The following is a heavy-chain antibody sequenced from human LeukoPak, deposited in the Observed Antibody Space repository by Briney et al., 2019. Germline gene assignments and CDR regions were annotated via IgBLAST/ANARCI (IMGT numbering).Heavy chain of an antibody. CDR2: IYSSGST. V-gene: IGHV4-59*08. J-gene: IGHJ4*02. Sequence: SETLSLTCTVSGDSIRGYNWGWIRLPPGKGLEWIGHIYSSGSTFYSPSLRSRLTISVDTSKNQFSLKVTSVTAADTATYFCARRSPRTTENYFDIWGQGTLVTVSS. CDR3: ARRSPRTTENYFDI. D-gene: IGHD4-17*01. CDR1: GDSIRGYN.